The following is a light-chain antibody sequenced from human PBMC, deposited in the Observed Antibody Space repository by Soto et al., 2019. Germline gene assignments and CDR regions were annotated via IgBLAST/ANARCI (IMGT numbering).Light chain of an antibody. CDR2: DAS. V-gene: IGKV1-5*01. J-gene: IGKJ2*01. CDR3: QKYNSYLYT. CDR1: QSISSW. Sequence: DIQMTQSPSTLSASVGDRVTITCRASQSISSWLAWYQQKPGKAPKLLIYDASSLEGGVPSRFSGSGSGTEFTLTIRRLQRNDFEPYHSQKYNSYLYTFGQGT.